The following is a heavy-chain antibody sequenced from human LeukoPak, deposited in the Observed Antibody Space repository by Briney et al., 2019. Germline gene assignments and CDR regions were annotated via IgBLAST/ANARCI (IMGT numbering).Heavy chain of an antibody. Sequence: SETLSLTCAVYGGSFSGYYWSWIRKPPGKGLEWIGEINHSGSTNYNPSLKSRVTISVDTSKNQFSLKLSSVTAADTAVYYCARRLLWFGLPEGWFGPWGQGTLVTVSS. CDR3: ARRLLWFGLPEGWFGP. CDR1: GGSFSGYY. J-gene: IGHJ5*02. V-gene: IGHV4-34*01. D-gene: IGHD3-10*01. CDR2: INHSGST.